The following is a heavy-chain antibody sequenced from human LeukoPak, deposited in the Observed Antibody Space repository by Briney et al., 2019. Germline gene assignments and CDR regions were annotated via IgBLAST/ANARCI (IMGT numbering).Heavy chain of an antibody. Sequence: PGGSLRLSCAASGFTFSSYAMSWVRQAPGKGLEWVSAISGSGGSTYYADSVKGRFTISRDNSKNTLYLQMNSLRAEDTAVYYCAKEWVLEDYDSSGYSPYWGQGTLVTVSS. D-gene: IGHD3-22*01. CDR3: AKEWVLEDYDSSGYSPY. J-gene: IGHJ4*02. CDR1: GFTFSSYA. V-gene: IGHV3-23*01. CDR2: ISGSGGST.